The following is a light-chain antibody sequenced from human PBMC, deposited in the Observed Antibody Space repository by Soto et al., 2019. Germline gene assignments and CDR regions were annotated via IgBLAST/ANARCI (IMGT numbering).Light chain of an antibody. V-gene: IGLV2-14*01. Sequence: QSALTQPASVSGSPGQSITISCTGTSSDVGGYNYVSWYQQHSGTAPKLMIYEVSNRPSGVSNRFSGSKSGNTASLTISGLQAEDEADYYCSSYTSSSTRVFGGGTQLTVL. CDR3: SSYTSSSTRV. CDR1: SSDVGGYNY. CDR2: EVS. J-gene: IGLJ2*01.